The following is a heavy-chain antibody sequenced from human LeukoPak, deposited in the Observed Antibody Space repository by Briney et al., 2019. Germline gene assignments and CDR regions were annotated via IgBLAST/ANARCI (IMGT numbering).Heavy chain of an antibody. Sequence: GGSLRLSCAASGFTFSSYEMNWVRQAPGKGLEWVSYISNGDGTIKYADSVKGRFTISRDNAKNSLYLQMNSLRVEDTAVYYCARVGYSRSWPSGSAFDIWGQGTMVTVSS. CDR2: ISNGDGTI. V-gene: IGHV3-48*03. J-gene: IGHJ3*02. D-gene: IGHD6-13*01. CDR3: ARVGYSRSWPSGSAFDI. CDR1: GFTFSSYE.